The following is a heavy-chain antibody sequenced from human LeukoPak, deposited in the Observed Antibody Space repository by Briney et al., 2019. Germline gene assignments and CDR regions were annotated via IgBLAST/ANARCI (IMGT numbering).Heavy chain of an antibody. CDR1: GYTFTGYH. CDR3: ARSPLSIAARPPFDY. CDR2: INPYSGDT. V-gene: IGHV1-46*01. J-gene: IGHJ4*02. Sequence: GASVKVSCKASGYTFTGYHIHWVRQAPGQGLEWMGRINPYSGDTSYAQKFQGRVTMTRDTSTSTVYMELSSLRSEDTAVYFCARSPLSIAARPPFDYWGQGTLVTVPS. D-gene: IGHD6-6*01.